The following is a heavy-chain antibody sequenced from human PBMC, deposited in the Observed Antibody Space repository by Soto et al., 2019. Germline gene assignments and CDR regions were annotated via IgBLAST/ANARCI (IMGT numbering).Heavy chain of an antibody. CDR2: ISAYNGNT. CDR1: GYTFTSYG. CDR3: ARDRAYYYDSSGYYEVD. J-gene: IGHJ3*01. D-gene: IGHD3-22*01. Sequence: QVQLVQSGAEVKKPGASVKVSCKASGYTFTSYGISWVRQAPGQGLEWMGWISAYNGNTNYAQKLQGRVTMTTDTSPSTAYMELRSLRSDDTAVYYCARDRAYYYDSSGYYEVDWGQGTMVTVSS. V-gene: IGHV1-18*01.